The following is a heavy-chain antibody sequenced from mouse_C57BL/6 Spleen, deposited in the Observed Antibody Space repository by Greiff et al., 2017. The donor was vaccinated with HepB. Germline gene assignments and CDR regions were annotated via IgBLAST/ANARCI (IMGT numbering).Heavy chain of an antibody. J-gene: IGHJ2*01. Sequence: QVHVKQSGAELVRPGASVTLSCKASGYTFTDYEMHWVKQTPVHGLEWIGAIDPETGGTAYNQKFKGKAILTADKSSSTAYMELRSLTSEDSAVYYCTHDGYYYWGQGTTLTVSS. CDR3: THDGYYY. V-gene: IGHV1-15*01. D-gene: IGHD2-3*01. CDR1: GYTFTDYE. CDR2: IDPETGGT.